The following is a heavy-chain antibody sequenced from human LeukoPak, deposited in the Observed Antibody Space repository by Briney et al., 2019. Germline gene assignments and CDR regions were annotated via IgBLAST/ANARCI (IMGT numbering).Heavy chain of an antibody. V-gene: IGHV3-33*08. D-gene: IGHD4-17*01. Sequence: PGGSLRLSCVASGFTFSYYSMNWVRQAPGKGLEWVAVIWYDGSNRYYADSVKGRFTISRDNSKNTVYLQMNSLRAEDTAVYFCARQMRDRDYDYWGQGTLVTVSS. J-gene: IGHJ4*02. CDR2: IWYDGSNR. CDR1: GFTFSYYS. CDR3: ARQMRDRDYDY.